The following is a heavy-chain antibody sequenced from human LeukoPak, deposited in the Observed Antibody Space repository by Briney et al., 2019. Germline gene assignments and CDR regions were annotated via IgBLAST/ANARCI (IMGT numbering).Heavy chain of an antibody. CDR1: GFTFSSYA. D-gene: IGHD5-12*01. CDR2: VSGSGGST. J-gene: IGHJ4*02. Sequence: GGSLRLSCAASGFTFSSYAMSWVRQAPGKGLEWVSGVSGSGGSTYYADSVKGRFTISRDNSKNTLYLQMNSLRAEDTAVYYCAKGLDIVATITGNWGQGTLVTVSS. V-gene: IGHV3-23*01. CDR3: AKGLDIVATITGN.